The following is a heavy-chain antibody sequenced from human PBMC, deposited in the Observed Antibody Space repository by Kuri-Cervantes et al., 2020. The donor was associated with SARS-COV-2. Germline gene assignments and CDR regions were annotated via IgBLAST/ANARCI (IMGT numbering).Heavy chain of an antibody. Sequence: GESLKISCAASGFTFSSYAMHWVRQAPGKGLEWVAVISYDGSNKYYADSVKGRFTISRDNSKNTPYLQMNSLRAEDTAVYYCAKKGGKLVVPAAMLDYWGQGTLVTVSS. D-gene: IGHD2-2*01. CDR2: ISYDGSNK. CDR3: AKKGGKLVVPAAMLDY. V-gene: IGHV3-30-3*02. J-gene: IGHJ4*02. CDR1: GFTFSSYA.